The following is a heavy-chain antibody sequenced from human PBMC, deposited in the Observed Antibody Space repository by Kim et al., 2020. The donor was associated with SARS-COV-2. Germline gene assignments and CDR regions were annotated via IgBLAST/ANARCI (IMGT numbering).Heavy chain of an antibody. V-gene: IGHV3-74*01. Sequence: SSTTYADSVKGRFTISGDNAKNTLFLQMNSLRAEDAAVYYCARDGNGLGVWGQGTTVTVSS. CDR2: SST. CDR3: ARDGNGLGV. J-gene: IGHJ6*02.